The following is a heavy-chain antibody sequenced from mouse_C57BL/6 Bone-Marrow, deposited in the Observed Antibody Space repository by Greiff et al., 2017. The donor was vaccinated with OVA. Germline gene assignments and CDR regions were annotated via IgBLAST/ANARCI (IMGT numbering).Heavy chain of an antibody. J-gene: IGHJ4*01. CDR2: IYPRSGNT. Sequence: QVQLQQSGAELARPGASVKLSCKASGYTFTSYGISWVKQRTGQGLEWIGEIYPRSGNTYYNEKFKGKATLTAAKSSSTAYMELRSLTSEDSAVYFCAREMDYGSIYAMDYWGQGTSVTVSS. D-gene: IGHD1-1*01. V-gene: IGHV1-81*01. CDR1: GYTFTSYG. CDR3: AREMDYGSIYAMDY.